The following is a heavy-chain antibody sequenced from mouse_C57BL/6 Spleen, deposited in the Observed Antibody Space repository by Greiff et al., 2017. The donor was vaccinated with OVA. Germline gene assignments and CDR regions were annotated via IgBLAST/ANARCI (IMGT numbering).Heavy chain of an antibody. CDR2: IDPSDSYT. Sequence: QVQLQQPGAELVMPGASVKLSCKASGYTFTSYWMHWVKQRPGQGLEWIGEIDPSDSYTNYNQKFKGKSTLTVDKSSSTAYMQLSSLTSEDSAVYYCARNGYYGSICWYFDVWGTGTTVTVSS. D-gene: IGHD1-1*01. V-gene: IGHV1-69*01. J-gene: IGHJ1*03. CDR3: ARNGYYGSICWYFDV. CDR1: GYTFTSYW.